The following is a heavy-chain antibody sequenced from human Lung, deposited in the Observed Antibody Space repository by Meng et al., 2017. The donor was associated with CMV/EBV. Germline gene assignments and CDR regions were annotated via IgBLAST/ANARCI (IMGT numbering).Heavy chain of an antibody. J-gene: IGHJ4*02. Sequence: GGSLRLSXAASGFTFSSYSMNWVRQAPGKGLEWVSSISSSSSYIYYADSVKGRFTISRDNAKNSLYLQMNSLGAEDTAVYYCARVLFMVSYYFDYWGQGTLVTVSS. CDR2: ISSSSSYI. CDR1: GFTFSSYS. D-gene: IGHD3-10*01. V-gene: IGHV3-21*01. CDR3: ARVLFMVSYYFDY.